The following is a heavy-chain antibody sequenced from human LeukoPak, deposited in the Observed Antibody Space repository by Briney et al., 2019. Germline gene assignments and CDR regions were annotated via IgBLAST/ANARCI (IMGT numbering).Heavy chain of an antibody. J-gene: IGHJ6*02. D-gene: IGHD3-3*01. CDR2: VSAYNGNT. CDR1: GYTFTSYG. CDR3: ARDNRPYYDFWSGYYSYYYYGMDV. V-gene: IGHV1-18*01. Sequence: ASVKVSCKASGYTFTSYGISWVRQAPGQGLEWMGWVSAYNGNTNYAQKPQGRVTMTTDTSTSTAYMELRSLRSDDTAVYYCARDNRPYYDFWSGYYSYYYYGMDVWGQGTTVTVSS.